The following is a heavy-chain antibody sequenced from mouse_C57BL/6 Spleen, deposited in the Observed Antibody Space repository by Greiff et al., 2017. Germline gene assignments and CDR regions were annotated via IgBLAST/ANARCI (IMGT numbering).Heavy chain of an antibody. CDR2: INPSNGGT. V-gene: IGHV1-53*01. D-gene: IGHD1-1*01. J-gene: IGHJ4*01. CDR1: GYTFTSYW. CDR3: ARSGHYGSSPYAMDY. Sequence: QVQLQQPGTELVKPGASVKLSCKASGYTFTSYWMHWVKQRPGQGLEWIGNINPSNGGTNYNEKFKSKATLTVDKSSSTAYMQLSSLTSEDSAVXYCARSGHYGSSPYAMDYWGQGTSVTVSS.